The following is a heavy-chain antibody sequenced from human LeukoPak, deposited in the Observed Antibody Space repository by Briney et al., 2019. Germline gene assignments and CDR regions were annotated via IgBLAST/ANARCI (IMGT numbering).Heavy chain of an antibody. D-gene: IGHD4-17*01. CDR3: GRDPNGDYIGAFDM. CDR1: GFTFSTFW. J-gene: IGHJ3*02. V-gene: IGHV3-23*01. Sequence: GGSLRLSCTVSGFTFSTFWMAWVRQAPGKGLEWVSGISASSTHTYYADSVKGRSTISRDNAKNTVYLEMNSLTAEDTAVYYCGRDPNGDYIGAFDMWGRGTMVTVSP. CDR2: ISASSTHT.